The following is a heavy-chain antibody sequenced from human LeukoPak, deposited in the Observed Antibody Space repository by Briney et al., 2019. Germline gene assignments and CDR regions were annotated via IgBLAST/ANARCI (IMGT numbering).Heavy chain of an antibody. CDR2: LRSRAYAWVP. CDR1: GFTFGDYV. D-gene: IGHD2-15*01. J-gene: IGHJ3*02. CDR3: PRAHCSGGTCYGNDAFDI. V-gene: IGHV3-49*04. Sequence: GGSLRLSCTASGFTFGDYVLSWVRQAPGKGLEWVGFLRSRAYAWVPEYAASVKGRFTISRDDSKNIAYLQMNSLKTEDTAMYYCPRAHCSGGTCYGNDAFDIWGQGTMVTVSS.